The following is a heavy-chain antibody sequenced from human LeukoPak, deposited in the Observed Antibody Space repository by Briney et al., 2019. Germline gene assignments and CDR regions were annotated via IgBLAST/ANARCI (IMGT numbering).Heavy chain of an antibody. J-gene: IGHJ6*02. CDR2: IYYSGST. D-gene: IGHD3-10*01. CDR1: GGSISSYY. V-gene: IGHV4-59*08. Sequence: SETLSLTCTVSGGSISSYYWSWIRQPPGKGLEWIGYIYYSGSTNYNPSLKSRVTISVDTSKNQFSPKLSSVTAADTAVYYCARQRITMVRGVILYYYGMDVWGQGTTVTVSS. CDR3: ARQRITMVRGVILYYYGMDV.